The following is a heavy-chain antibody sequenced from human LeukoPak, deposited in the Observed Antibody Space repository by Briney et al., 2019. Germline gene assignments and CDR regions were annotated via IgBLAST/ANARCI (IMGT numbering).Heavy chain of an antibody. V-gene: IGHV4-59*01. J-gene: IGHJ4*02. CDR3: ARGLFDGYNYSFDY. CDR1: GGSISSYY. Sequence: PSETLSLTCTVSGGSISSYYRSWIRQPPGKGLEWIGYIYYSGSTNYNPSLKTQVTISVATSKNQFSLKLGSVTAADTAVYYCARGLFDGYNYSFDYWGQGTLVTVSS. D-gene: IGHD5-24*01. CDR2: IYYSGST.